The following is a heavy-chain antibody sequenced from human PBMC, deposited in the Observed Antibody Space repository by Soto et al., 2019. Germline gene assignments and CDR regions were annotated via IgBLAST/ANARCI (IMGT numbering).Heavy chain of an antibody. V-gene: IGHV3-23*01. CDR2: ICGSGGST. CDR1: WLTFHSNA. CDR3: AKDRILAVAGIYYFDY. Sequence: PGGSLKLSCATIWLTFHSNAMTRFLQAPGKGLEWVSAICGSGGSTYYADSVKGRFTISRDNSKNTLYLQMNSLRAEDTAVYYCAKDRILAVAGIYYFDYWGQGP. D-gene: IGHD6-19*01. J-gene: IGHJ4*02.